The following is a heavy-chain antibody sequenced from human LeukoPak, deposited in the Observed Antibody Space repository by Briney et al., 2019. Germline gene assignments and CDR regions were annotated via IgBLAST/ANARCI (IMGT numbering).Heavy chain of an antibody. CDR2: INTDGSST. CDR3: TRVLPDILTGYSFDY. V-gene: IGHV3-74*01. D-gene: IGHD3-9*01. J-gene: IGHJ4*02. CDR1: GLTFSGYW. Sequence: GGSLRLSCAASGLTFSGYWMHWVRQAPGKGLVWVSRINTDGSSTSYADSVKGRFTISRDNAKNTLYLQMNSLRAEDTAVYYCTRVLPDILTGYSFDYWGQGTLVTVSS.